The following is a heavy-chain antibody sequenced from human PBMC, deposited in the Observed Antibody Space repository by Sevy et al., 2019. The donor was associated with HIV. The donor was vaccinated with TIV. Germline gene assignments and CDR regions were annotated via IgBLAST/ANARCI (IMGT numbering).Heavy chain of an antibody. CDR2: ISGSGGST. CDR3: AKDFVIAAAGIHFPFDP. CDR1: GFTFSSYA. J-gene: IGHJ5*02. Sequence: GGSLRLSCAASGFTFSSYAMSWVRQAPGKGLEWVSAISGSGGSTYYADSVKGRFTISRDNSKNTLYLQMNSLRAEDTAVYYCAKDFVIAAAGIHFPFDPWRQGTLVTVSS. D-gene: IGHD6-13*01. V-gene: IGHV3-23*01.